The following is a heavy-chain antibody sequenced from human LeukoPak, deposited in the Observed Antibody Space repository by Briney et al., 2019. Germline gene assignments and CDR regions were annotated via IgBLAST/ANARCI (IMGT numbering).Heavy chain of an antibody. CDR3: ARSRRFQNWFDP. CDR1: GGSISSYY. D-gene: IGHD3-10*01. CDR2: IHTSGST. J-gene: IGHJ5*02. V-gene: IGHV4-4*07. Sequence: SETLSLTCTVSGGSISSYYWSWIRQPAGKGLEWIGRIHTSGSTNYNPSLKSRVTMSVDTSKNQFSLKLSSVTAADTAVYYCARSRRFQNWFDPWGQGTLVTVSS.